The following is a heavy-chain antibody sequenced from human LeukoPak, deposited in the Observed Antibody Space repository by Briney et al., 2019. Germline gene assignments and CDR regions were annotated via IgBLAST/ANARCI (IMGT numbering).Heavy chain of an antibody. CDR1: GYTFTSYD. V-gene: IGHV1-8*03. Sequence: ASVKVSCKASGYTFTSYDINWVRQATGQGLEWMGWMNPNSGNTGYAQKFQGRVTITRNTSISTAYMELSSLRSEDTAVYYCVRSTRIQLWKSPAYYFDYWGQGTLVTVSS. D-gene: IGHD5-18*01. CDR3: VRSTRIQLWKSPAYYFDY. J-gene: IGHJ4*02. CDR2: MNPNSGNT.